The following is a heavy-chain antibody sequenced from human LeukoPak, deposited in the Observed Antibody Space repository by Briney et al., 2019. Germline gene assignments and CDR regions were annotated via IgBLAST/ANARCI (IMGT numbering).Heavy chain of an antibody. CDR2: ISSSSRFI. V-gene: IGHV3-21*01. CDR3: ARVDTSRGKPRTGMGDY. J-gene: IGHJ4*02. CDR1: GFSFSSYS. Sequence: SGGSLRLSCEGSGFSFSSYSINWVRQAPGKGLEWVSSISSSSRFIYYAESVKGRFTVSRDNAKNSLYLQMNSLRVDDTAVYYCARVDTSRGKPRTGMGDYWGQGTLVTVSS. D-gene: IGHD1-14*01.